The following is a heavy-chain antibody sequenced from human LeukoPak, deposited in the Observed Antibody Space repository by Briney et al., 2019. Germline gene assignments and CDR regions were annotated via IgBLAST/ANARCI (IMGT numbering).Heavy chain of an antibody. Sequence: SETLSLTCAVSGGSINNGDYSWSWIRQPPGKGLEWIGYIYQSESSYYNPSLKSRVTISVDRSKNQLSLKLTSVTAADTAVYYCARHRASMVRRLIFHDAFDIWGQGTMVTVSS. CDR3: ARHRASMVRRLIFHDAFDI. D-gene: IGHD3-10*01. J-gene: IGHJ3*02. V-gene: IGHV4-30-2*01. CDR2: IYQSESS. CDR1: GGSINNGDYS.